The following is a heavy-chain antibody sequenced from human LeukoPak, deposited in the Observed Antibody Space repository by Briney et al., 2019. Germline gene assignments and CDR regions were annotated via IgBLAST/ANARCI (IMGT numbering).Heavy chain of an antibody. CDR1: GFTFSSYG. V-gene: IGHV3-48*04. J-gene: IGHJ2*01. CDR2: ISCSGSTI. D-gene: IGHD2-21*02. CDR3: ARDGTLAVTPLGRWNYWYFDL. Sequence: GGSLTLSCAASGFTFSSYGMHWVRQAPGKGLEWVSYISCSGSTIYYADSVKGRFTIPRDNAKNSLYLQMNSLRAEDTAVYYCARDGTLAVTPLGRWNYWYFDLWGRGTLVTVSS.